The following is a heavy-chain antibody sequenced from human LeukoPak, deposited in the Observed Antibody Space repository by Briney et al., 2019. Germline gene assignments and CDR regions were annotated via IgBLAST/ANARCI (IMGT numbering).Heavy chain of an antibody. CDR3: ARRRLTGYSLPLYYFDY. CDR2: INHSGST. J-gene: IGHJ4*02. Sequence: PSETLSLTCNVSGASISNGYYYWSWVRQPPGKGLEWIGEINHSGSTNYNPSLKSRVTISVDTSKNQFSLKLSSVTAADTAVYYCARRRLTGYSLPLYYFDYWGQGTLVTVSS. D-gene: IGHD3-9*01. V-gene: IGHV4-34*01. CDR1: GASISNGYYY.